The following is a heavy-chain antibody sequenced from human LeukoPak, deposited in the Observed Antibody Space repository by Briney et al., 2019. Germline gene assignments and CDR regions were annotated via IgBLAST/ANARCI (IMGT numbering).Heavy chain of an antibody. CDR2: INSDGSGT. J-gene: IGHJ4*02. D-gene: IGHD6-13*01. CDR3: ARDASSSWFYFDL. V-gene: IGHV3-74*01. CDR1: GFTLSSYW. Sequence: GGSLRLSCAASGFTLSSYWMHWVRQVPGKGLVWVSRINSDGSGTSDADSVKGRFTISRDNAKNTLYLQMNSLRAEDTAVYYCARDASSSWFYFDLWGQGTLVTVSS.